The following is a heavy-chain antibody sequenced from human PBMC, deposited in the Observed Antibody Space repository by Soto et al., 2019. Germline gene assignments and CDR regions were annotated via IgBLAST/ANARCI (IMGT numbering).Heavy chain of an antibody. CDR2: IWYDGSNK. Sequence: PGGSLRLSCTASGFTFHSYGMHWVRQAPGKGLEWVSVIWYDGSNKYYADSVKGRFAISRDNSKNTLYLQMNSLRAEDTAVYYCARELNLHYGSPGYWGQGTLVTVSS. V-gene: IGHV3-33*08. CDR1: GFTFHSYG. CDR3: ARELNLHYGSPGY. D-gene: IGHD4-17*01. J-gene: IGHJ4*02.